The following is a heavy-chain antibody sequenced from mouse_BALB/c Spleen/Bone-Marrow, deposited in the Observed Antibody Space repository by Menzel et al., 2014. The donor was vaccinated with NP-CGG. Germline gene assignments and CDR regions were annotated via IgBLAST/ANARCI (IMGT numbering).Heavy chain of an antibody. CDR1: GFTFSSFG. CDR2: ISSGRSTI. CDR3: ARDRYDEYFDV. D-gene: IGHD2-14*01. V-gene: IGHV5-17*02. Sequence: EVQLQQSGGGLVQPGGSRRLSCAASGFTFSSFGMHWVRQAPEKGLEWVAYISSGRSTIYYADTVKGRFTISRDNPMNTLFLQMTSLRSEDTAMYYCARDRYDEYFDVWGAGTTVTVSS. J-gene: IGHJ1*01.